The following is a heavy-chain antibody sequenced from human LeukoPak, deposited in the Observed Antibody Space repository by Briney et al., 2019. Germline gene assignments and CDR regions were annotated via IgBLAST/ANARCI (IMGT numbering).Heavy chain of an antibody. J-gene: IGHJ4*02. Sequence: GASMKVSCKASGGTFSSYAISWVRQAPGQGLEWMGRIIPILGIANYAQKFQGRVTITADKSTSTAYMELSSLRSEDTAVYYCASGTGVYSQFDYWGQGTLVTVSS. V-gene: IGHV1-69*04. CDR1: GGTFSSYA. CDR3: ASGTGVYSQFDY. CDR2: IIPILGIA. D-gene: IGHD7-27*01.